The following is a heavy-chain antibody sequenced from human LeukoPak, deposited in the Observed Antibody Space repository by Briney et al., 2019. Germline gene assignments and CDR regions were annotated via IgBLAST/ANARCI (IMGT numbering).Heavy chain of an antibody. CDR2: IKQDGSEK. D-gene: IGHD5-24*01. V-gene: IGHV3-7*01. CDR3: ARDLGEMATSYAFDI. Sequence: GGSLRLSCAASGFTFSSYWMSWVRQAPGKGLEWVANIKQDGSEKYYVDSVKGRFTISGDNAKNSLYLQMNSLRAEDTAVYYCARDLGEMATSYAFDIWGQGTMVTVSS. J-gene: IGHJ3*02. CDR1: GFTFSSYW.